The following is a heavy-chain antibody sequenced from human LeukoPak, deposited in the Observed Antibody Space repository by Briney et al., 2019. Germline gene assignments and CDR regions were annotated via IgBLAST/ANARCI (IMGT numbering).Heavy chain of an antibody. J-gene: IGHJ5*02. Sequence: SETLSLTCTVSGGSISSCYWSWIRQPAGKGLEWIGRIYTSGSTNYNPSLKSRVTMSVDTSKNQFSLKLSSVTAADTAVYYCARGPVVPAATGNWFDPWGQGTLVTVSS. V-gene: IGHV4-4*07. D-gene: IGHD2-2*01. CDR1: GGSISSCY. CDR3: ARGPVVPAATGNWFDP. CDR2: IYTSGST.